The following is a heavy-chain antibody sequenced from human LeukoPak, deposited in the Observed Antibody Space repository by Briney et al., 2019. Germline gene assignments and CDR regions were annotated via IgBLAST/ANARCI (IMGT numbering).Heavy chain of an antibody. CDR3: ARRGDYDSRFDP. D-gene: IGHD3-22*01. CDR1: GYNFTPYW. CDR2: IYPGDSDT. J-gene: IGHJ5*02. Sequence: GESLKISRKGCGYNFTPYWIVWVRQMPGKGLEWMGIIYPGDSDTRFSPSFQGQVTISADNSISTAYLQWSSLKASDTAMYYCARRGDYDSRFDPWGQGTLVTVSS. V-gene: IGHV5-51*01.